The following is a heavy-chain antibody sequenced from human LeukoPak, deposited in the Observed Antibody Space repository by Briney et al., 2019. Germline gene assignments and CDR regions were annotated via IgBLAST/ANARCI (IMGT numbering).Heavy chain of an antibody. D-gene: IGHD6-13*01. Sequence: PGGSLRLSCAASGFTFSSYAMTWVRQAPGKGLEWVSGIGGSGDSTNYADSVKGRFTISRDNSKNTLYLQMNSLRAEDTAVYYCAKTRPLDSSSWSHGDYWGQGTLVTVSS. CDR2: IGGSGDST. CDR3: AKTRPLDSSSWSHGDY. V-gene: IGHV3-23*01. CDR1: GFTFSSYA. J-gene: IGHJ4*02.